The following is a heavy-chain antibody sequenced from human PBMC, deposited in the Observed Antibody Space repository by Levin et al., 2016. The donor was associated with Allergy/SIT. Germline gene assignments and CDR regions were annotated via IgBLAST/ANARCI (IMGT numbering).Heavy chain of an antibody. D-gene: IGHD5-12*01. J-gene: IGHJ4*02. CDR3: AKEVRLWGGYDFADY. CDR2: ISYDGSFK. V-gene: IGHV3-30*18. Sequence: WIRQPPGKGLEWVAVISYDGSFKYCTDSVKGRFTISRDNSKNTLFLQTNSLRTEDTAVYYCAKEVRLWGGYDFADYWGQGTLVTVSS.